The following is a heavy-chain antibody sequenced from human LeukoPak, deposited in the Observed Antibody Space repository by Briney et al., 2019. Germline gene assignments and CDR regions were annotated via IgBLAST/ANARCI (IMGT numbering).Heavy chain of an antibody. V-gene: IGHV4-39*07. J-gene: IGHJ4*02. Sequence: SETLSLTCTVSGGSFTSSSYYWGWIRQPPGKGLAWIGSMSYSGSTDYNPSLKSRVTISIDTSKNQFSLKLSSVTAADTAVYYCARDPARANFDYWGQGTLVTVSS. CDR1: GGSFTSSSYY. CDR2: MSYSGST. CDR3: ARDPARANFDY. D-gene: IGHD5-12*01.